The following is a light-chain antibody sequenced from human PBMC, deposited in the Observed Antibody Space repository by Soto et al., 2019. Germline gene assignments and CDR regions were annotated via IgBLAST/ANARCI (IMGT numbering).Light chain of an antibody. CDR2: SNN. J-gene: IGLJ3*02. CDR1: SSNIGGYT. V-gene: IGLV1-44*01. Sequence: QSVLTQSPSASGTPGQRVTIACSGSSSNIGGYTVNWYQHVPGTAPKLLIYSNNQRPSGVPDRFSGSKSGTSASLAISGLQYEDESDYVCASWDDSLNALVFGGGTKLTVL. CDR3: ASWDDSLNALV.